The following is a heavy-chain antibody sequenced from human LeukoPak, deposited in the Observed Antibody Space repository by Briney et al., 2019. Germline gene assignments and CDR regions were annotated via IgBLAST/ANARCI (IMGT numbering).Heavy chain of an antibody. J-gene: IGHJ1*01. CDR3: ARRIVGATWAEYFQH. Sequence: GGSLRLSCAASGFTFSSYSMNWVRQAPGKGLEWVSSISSSSSYIYYADSVKGRFTISRDNAKNSLYLQMNSLRAEDTAVYYCARRIVGATWAEYFQHWGQGTLVTVSS. V-gene: IGHV3-21*01. D-gene: IGHD1-26*01. CDR1: GFTFSSYS. CDR2: ISSSSSYI.